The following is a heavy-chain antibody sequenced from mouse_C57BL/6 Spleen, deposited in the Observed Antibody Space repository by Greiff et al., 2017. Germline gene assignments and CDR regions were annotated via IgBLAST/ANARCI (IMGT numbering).Heavy chain of an antibody. J-gene: IGHJ2*01. V-gene: IGHV5-17*01. Sequence: EVMLVESGGGLVKPGGSLKLSCAASGFTFSDYGMHWVRQAPEKGLEWVAYISSGSSTIYYADTVKGRFTISRDKAKNTLFLQMTRLRSEDTAMYYCARDRGYFDYWGQGTTLTVSS. D-gene: IGHD3-2*01. CDR2: ISSGSSTI. CDR3: ARDRGYFDY. CDR1: GFTFSDYG.